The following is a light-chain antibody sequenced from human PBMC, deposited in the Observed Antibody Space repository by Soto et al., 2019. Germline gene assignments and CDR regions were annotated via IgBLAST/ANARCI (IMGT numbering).Light chain of an antibody. V-gene: IGKV1-33*01. CDR1: QDIHKY. CDR2: EAT. CDR3: QQYHSYST. Sequence: DIQITQSPTALSSSLLDIVTITCQASQDIHKYLSWYQQKPGKAPKLLIYEATNLEPGVPSRFSGSGSGTEFTLTITSLQTDDFATYFCQQYHSYSTFGQGAKVDIK. J-gene: IGKJ1*01.